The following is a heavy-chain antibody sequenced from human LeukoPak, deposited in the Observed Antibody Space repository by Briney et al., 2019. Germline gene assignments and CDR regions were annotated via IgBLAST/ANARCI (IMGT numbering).Heavy chain of an antibody. J-gene: IGHJ4*02. CDR2: INHSGST. D-gene: IGHD3-22*01. CDR1: GGSISSYY. Sequence: SETLSLTCTVSGGSISSYYWSWIRQPPGKGLEWIGEINHSGSTNYNPSLKSRVTTSVDTSKNQFSLKLSSVTAADTAVYYCARGPKSHYYDSSGYYPRIRYFDYWGQGTLVTVSS. CDR3: ARGPKSHYYDSSGYYPRIRYFDY. V-gene: IGHV4-34*01.